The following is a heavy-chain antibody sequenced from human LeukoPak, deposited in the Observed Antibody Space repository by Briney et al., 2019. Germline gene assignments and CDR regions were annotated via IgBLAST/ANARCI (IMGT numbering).Heavy chain of an antibody. CDR2: INHSGST. CDR1: GGSFSDYY. J-gene: IGHJ3*02. Sequence: PSETLSLTCAVSGGSFSDYYWSWIRQPPGKGLEWIGEINHSGSTNYKPSLKSRVTISLDTSKSQFSLKLSSVTAADTAEYYCATLRTIKPGVKDAFDIWGQGTLVTVSS. D-gene: IGHD4/OR15-4a*01. V-gene: IGHV4-34*01. CDR3: ATLRTIKPGVKDAFDI.